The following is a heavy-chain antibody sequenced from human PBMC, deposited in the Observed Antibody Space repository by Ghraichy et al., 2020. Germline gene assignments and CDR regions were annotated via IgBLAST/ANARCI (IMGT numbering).Heavy chain of an antibody. CDR3: ARIQQRYYYYGMDV. D-gene: IGHD6-25*01. CDR1: GFSFSTSGMC. J-gene: IGHJ6*02. Sequence: QTLSLTCTFSGFSFSTSGMCVSWIRQPPGKALEWLALIDWDDDKYYSTSLKTRLTISKDTSKNQVVLTMTNMDPVDTATYYCARIQQRYYYYGMDVWGQGTTVTVSS. CDR2: IDWDDDK. V-gene: IGHV2-70*01.